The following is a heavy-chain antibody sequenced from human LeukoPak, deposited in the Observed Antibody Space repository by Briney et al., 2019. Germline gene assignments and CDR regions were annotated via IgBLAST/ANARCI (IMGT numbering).Heavy chain of an antibody. Sequence: SVKVSCKASGGTFSSYAISWVRHAPGQGLEWMGGIIPIFGTANYAQKFQGRVTITTDASTSKAYMELSSLRSEDTAVYYCARAGGSGSYYLVESGWFDPWGRGTLVTVSS. CDR1: GGTFSSYA. CDR3: ARAGGSGSYYLVESGWFDP. CDR2: IIPIFGTA. J-gene: IGHJ5*02. D-gene: IGHD3-10*01. V-gene: IGHV1-69*05.